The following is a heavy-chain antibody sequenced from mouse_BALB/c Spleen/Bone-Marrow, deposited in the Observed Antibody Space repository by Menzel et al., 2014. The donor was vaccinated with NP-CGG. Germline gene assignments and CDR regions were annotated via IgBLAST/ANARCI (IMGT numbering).Heavy chain of an antibody. D-gene: IGHD2-4*01. V-gene: IGHV1-80*01. J-gene: IGHJ4*01. CDR1: GYAFSNYG. CDR3: ASVYDYGRGYAMDY. CDR2: IYPGDGET. Sequence: QVQLQQSGAELVRPGSSVKISCKASGYAFSNYGMNWVKQRPGQGLEWIGQIYPGDGETNYNGEFEGRVTLTADKSSSTAYMQVSSLTSEDSAVYFCASVYDYGRGYAMDYWGQGTSDTVSS.